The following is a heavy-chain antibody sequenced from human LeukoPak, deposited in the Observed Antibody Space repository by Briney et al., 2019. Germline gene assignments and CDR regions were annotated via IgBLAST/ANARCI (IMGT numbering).Heavy chain of an antibody. J-gene: IGHJ4*02. V-gene: IGHV4-39*01. CDR2: IYYSGST. Sequence: PSETLSLTCTVSGGSISSSSYYWAWIRQPPGKGLEWIGSIYYSGSTYYNPSLKSRVTISVDTSKNQFSLKLSSVTAADTAVYYCARQSSGYCSGGSCPGVGYWGQGTLVTVSS. D-gene: IGHD2-15*01. CDR1: GGSISSSSYY. CDR3: ARQSSGYCSGGSCPGVGY.